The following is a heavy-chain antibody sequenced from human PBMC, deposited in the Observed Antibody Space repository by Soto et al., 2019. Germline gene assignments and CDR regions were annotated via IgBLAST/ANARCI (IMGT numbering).Heavy chain of an antibody. Sequence: HPGGSLRLSCAASGFTFSSYAMSWVRQAPGKGLEWVSAISGSGGSTYYADSVKGRFTISRDNSKNTLYLQMNSLRAEDTAVYYCAKDLWAELISRVNNWFDPWGQGTLVTVSS. CDR3: AKDLWAELISRVNNWFDP. CDR1: GFTFSSYA. V-gene: IGHV3-23*01. D-gene: IGHD3-16*01. J-gene: IGHJ5*02. CDR2: ISGSGGST.